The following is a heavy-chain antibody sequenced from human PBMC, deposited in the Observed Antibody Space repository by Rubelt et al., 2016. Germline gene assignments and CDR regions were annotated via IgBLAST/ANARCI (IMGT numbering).Heavy chain of an antibody. CDR1: GYTFISYN. CDR2: ISPSGGSA. V-gene: IGHV1-46*01. Sequence: SGAEVKKPGASVKVSCKASGYTFISYNLHWVRQAPRQGPEWMGGISPSGGSASYAPKFQGRVTMTRDTSTSTVFMELSSMRSEDTAVYYCARVGIIGTLGYFDYWGQGTLVTVSS. CDR3: ARVGIIGTLGYFDY. D-gene: IGHD1-20*01. J-gene: IGHJ4*02.